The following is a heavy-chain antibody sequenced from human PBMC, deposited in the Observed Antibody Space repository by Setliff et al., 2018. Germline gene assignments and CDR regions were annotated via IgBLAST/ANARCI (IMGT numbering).Heavy chain of an antibody. CDR1: GFTFSSYG. Sequence: PGGSLRLSCAGSGFTFSSYGMHWVRQAPGKGLEWVAVIWYDGSNKYYADSVKGQFTISRDNSKNTLYLEMNSLRAEDTAVYYCARGGNLIYYFEYWGQGTLVTVSS. V-gene: IGHV3-33*01. CDR2: IWYDGSNK. CDR3: ARGGNLIYYFEY. J-gene: IGHJ4*02. D-gene: IGHD2-15*01.